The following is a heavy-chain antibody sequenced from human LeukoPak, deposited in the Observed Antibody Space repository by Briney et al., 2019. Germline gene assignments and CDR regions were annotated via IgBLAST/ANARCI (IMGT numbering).Heavy chain of an antibody. D-gene: IGHD5-12*01. CDR2: IYDSGNT. CDR1: DGSVSSGSYY. CDR3: ARGRGWLPPG. J-gene: IGHJ4*02. V-gene: IGHV4-61*01. Sequence: PSETLSLTCSVSDGSVSSGSYYLNWIRQPPGKGLEWIGQIYDSGNTNYNPSLKSQVTMSVDTSKNQVSLKLSSVTAADTAVYYCARGRGWLPPGWGQGTLVTVSS.